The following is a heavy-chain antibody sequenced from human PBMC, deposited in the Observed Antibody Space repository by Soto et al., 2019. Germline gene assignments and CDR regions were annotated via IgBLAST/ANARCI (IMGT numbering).Heavy chain of an antibody. V-gene: IGHV1-69*06. CDR1: GGTLSRFISYP. CDR3: ARRDTSGFLRYFDN. J-gene: IGHJ4*02. D-gene: IGHD3-3*01. Sequence: ASVKVSCKASGGTLSRFISYPINWVRQAPGQGLEWMGGIVPNIGTVNYAQKFQGRLTITADKSTGTAYMELSNLGSEDTALYYCARRDTSGFLRYFDNCGQRTLVTVSS. CDR2: IVPNIGTV.